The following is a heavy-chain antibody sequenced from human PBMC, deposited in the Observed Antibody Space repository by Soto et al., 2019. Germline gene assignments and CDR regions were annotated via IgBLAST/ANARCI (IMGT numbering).Heavy chain of an antibody. J-gene: IGHJ4*02. CDR1: VFTFNKYA. CDR2: ISGSGATT. Sequence: PWWSLRLSCAASVFTFNKYAMTWVRQAPGVGLEWVSTISGSGATTYYTDSVKGRFTISRDNSKHTLSLQMNSLRADDTAMYYCAKGDCSGGSCHRGFDSWGQGALVTVSS. CDR3: AKGDCSGGSCHRGFDS. V-gene: IGHV3-23*01. D-gene: IGHD2-15*01.